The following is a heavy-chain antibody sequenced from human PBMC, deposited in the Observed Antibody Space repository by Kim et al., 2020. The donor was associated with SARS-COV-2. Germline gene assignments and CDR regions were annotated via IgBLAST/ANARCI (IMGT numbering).Heavy chain of an antibody. CDR3: ARGGYYYDSSGPPFDI. CDR1: GGSISSGGYY. CDR2: IYYSGST. V-gene: IGHV4-31*03. J-gene: IGHJ3*02. D-gene: IGHD3-22*01. Sequence: TLSLTCTVSGGSISSGGYYWSWIRQHPGKGLEWIGYIYYSGSTYYNPSLKSRVTISVDTSKNQFSLKLSSVTAADTAVYYCARGGYYYDSSGPPFDIWGQGTMVTVSS.